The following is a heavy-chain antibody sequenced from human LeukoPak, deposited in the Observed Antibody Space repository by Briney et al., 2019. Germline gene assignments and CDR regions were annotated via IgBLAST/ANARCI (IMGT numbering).Heavy chain of an antibody. CDR2: IIPIFGIA. CDR3: ARSSDYSNYVLWFDP. CDR1: GGTFSSYA. V-gene: IGHV1-69*04. D-gene: IGHD4-11*01. Sequence: SVKVSCKASGGTFSSYAISWVRQAPGQGLEWMGRIIPIFGIANYARKFQGRVTITADKSTSTAYMELSSLRSEDTAVYYCARSSDYSNYVLWFDPWGQGTLVTVSS. J-gene: IGHJ5*02.